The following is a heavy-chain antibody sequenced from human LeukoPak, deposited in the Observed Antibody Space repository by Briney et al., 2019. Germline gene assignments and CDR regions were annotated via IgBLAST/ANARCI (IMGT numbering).Heavy chain of an antibody. D-gene: IGHD5-12*01. J-gene: IGHJ4*02. V-gene: IGHV3-23*01. CDR2: ISVDGETT. CDR1: GFSVRTFG. CDR3: AQGYSAGWYPY. Sequence: GGSLRLSCVVSGFSVRTFGMSWVRQAPGKGLEWISAISVDGETTYYADSVKGRFVISRDNSKNTLYLHLSSLTAEDTAVYYCAQGYSAGWYPYWGQGSLVSVSS.